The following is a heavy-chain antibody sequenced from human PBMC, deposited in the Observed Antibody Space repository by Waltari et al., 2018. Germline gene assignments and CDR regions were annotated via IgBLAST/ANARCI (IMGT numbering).Heavy chain of an antibody. Sequence: EVQLLESGGGLVQPGGSLRLSCAASGFTFSSYAMSWVRQAPGTGLEWVSVIYSGGSTYYADTVKGRFTITRDNSKSTLYLQMNSLRAEDTSVYYCAKEGEYYDFWSGYYIVYWGQGTLVTVSS. CDR2: IYSGGST. V-gene: IGHV3-23*03. CDR1: GFTFSSYA. CDR3: AKEGEYYDFWSGYYIVY. J-gene: IGHJ4*02. D-gene: IGHD3-3*01.